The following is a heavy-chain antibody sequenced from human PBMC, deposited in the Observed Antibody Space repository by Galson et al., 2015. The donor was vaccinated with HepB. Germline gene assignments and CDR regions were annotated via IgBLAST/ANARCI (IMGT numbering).Heavy chain of an antibody. V-gene: IGHV4-34*01. Sequence: SETLSLTCAVYGGSFSGYYWSWIRQPPGKGLEWIGEINHSGSTNYNPSLKSRVTISVDTSKNQFSLKLSSVTAADTAVYYCARGGGGLAAAGTGVWFDPWGQGTLVTVSS. CDR2: INHSGST. J-gene: IGHJ5*02. D-gene: IGHD6-13*01. CDR3: ARGGGGLAAAGTGVWFDP. CDR1: GGSFSGYY.